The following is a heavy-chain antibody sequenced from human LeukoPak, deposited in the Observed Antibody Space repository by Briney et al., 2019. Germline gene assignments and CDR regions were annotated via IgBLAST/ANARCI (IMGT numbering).Heavy chain of an antibody. CDR3: ARDGNYLDY. Sequence: SETLSLTCTVSGGPLSSYYWSWIRQPAGKGLEWIGHIYTSGSTNYNPSLKSRVTISVDKSKNQFSLKLSSVTAADTAVYYCARDGNYLDYWGQGTLVTVSS. J-gene: IGHJ4*02. CDR2: IYTSGST. D-gene: IGHD2-15*01. CDR1: GGPLSSYY. V-gene: IGHV4-4*07.